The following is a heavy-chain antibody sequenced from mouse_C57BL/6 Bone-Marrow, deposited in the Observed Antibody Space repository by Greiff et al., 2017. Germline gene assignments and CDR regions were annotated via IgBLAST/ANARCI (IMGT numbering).Heavy chain of an antibody. J-gene: IGHJ4*01. V-gene: IGHV1-26*01. Sequence: EVKLQQSGPELVKPGASVKISCKASGYTFTDYYMNWVKQSHGKSLEWIGDINPNNGGTSYNQKFKGKATLTVDKSSSTAYMELRSLTSEDSAVYYCARREELRPLYYYAMDYWGQGTSVTVSA. CDR3: ARREELRPLYYYAMDY. D-gene: IGHD2-4*01. CDR2: INPNNGGT. CDR1: GYTFTDYY.